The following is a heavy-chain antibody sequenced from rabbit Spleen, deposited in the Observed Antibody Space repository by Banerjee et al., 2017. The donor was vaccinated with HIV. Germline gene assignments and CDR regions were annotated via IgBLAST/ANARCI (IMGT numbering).Heavy chain of an antibody. CDR1: GFSFSSNDY. J-gene: IGHJ4*01. Sequence: QSLEESGGDLVKPGASLTLTCTASGFSFSSNDYMCWVRQAPGKGLEWISCIAGSSSGFTYSATWARGRCTTSKTSSTTVTLQMTSLTGADTATYFCARDGDDAGYDFNLWGPGTLVTVS. D-gene: IGHD3-1*01. CDR2: IAGSSSGFT. V-gene: IGHV1S40*01. CDR3: ARDGDDAGYDFNL.